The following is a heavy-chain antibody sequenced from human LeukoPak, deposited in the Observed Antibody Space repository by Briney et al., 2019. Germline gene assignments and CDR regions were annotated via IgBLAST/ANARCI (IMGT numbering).Heavy chain of an antibody. D-gene: IGHD1-26*01. V-gene: IGHV3-23*01. J-gene: IGHJ4*02. Sequence: TGGSLRLSCAASGFTFSDYYMSWIRQAPGKGLEWVSAISGSGGSTYYADSVKGRFTISRDNSKNTLYLQMNSLRAEDTAVYYCARHYGSGSYYPSYWGQGTLVTVSS. CDR2: ISGSGGST. CDR3: ARHYGSGSYYPSY. CDR1: GFTFSDYY.